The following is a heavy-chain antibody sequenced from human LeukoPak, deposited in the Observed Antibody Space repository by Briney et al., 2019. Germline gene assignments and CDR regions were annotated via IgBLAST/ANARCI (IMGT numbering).Heavy chain of an antibody. V-gene: IGHV4-34*01. CDR2: INHSGST. CDR3: ARVTLTFSDAFDI. J-gene: IGHJ3*02. D-gene: IGHD3-3*02. Sequence: SETLSLTCAVYGGSSSGYYWSWIRQPPGKGLEGIGEINHSGSTNYNPSLKSRVTITVDTSKNQSSLKLRSVTAADTAVYYCARVTLTFSDAFDIWGQGTMVTVSS. CDR1: GGSSSGYY.